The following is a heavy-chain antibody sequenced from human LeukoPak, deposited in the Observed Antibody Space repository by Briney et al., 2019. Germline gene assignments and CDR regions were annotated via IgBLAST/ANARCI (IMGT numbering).Heavy chain of an antibody. CDR3: ARGGGPGGYSSSWYSDY. CDR2: INPNSGGT. V-gene: IGHV1-2*02. J-gene: IGHJ4*02. Sequence: ASVKVSCKASGYTFTGYYMHWVRQAPGQGLEWMGWINPNSGGTNYAQKFQGRVTMTRDTSISTAYMELSRLRSDDTAVYYCARGGGPGGYSSSWYSDYWGQGTLVTVSS. D-gene: IGHD6-13*01. CDR1: GYTFTGYY.